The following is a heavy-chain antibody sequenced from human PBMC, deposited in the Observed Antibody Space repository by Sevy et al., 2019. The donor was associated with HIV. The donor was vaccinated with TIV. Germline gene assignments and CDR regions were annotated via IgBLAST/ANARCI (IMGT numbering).Heavy chain of an antibody. V-gene: IGHV5-51*01. D-gene: IGHD2-2*01. J-gene: IGHJ4*02. CDR2: ISPGDSAP. CDR3: ARSPNVVVPAAEYYFDY. CDR1: GYTFSNYW. Sequence: GESLKISCKGSGYTFSNYWIGWVRQMPGKGLEWMGVISPGDSAPCYSPSFQGQVTMSADKSTSTAYLQWSSLKTSDTAIYYCARSPNVVVPAAEYYFDYWGQGTLVTVSS.